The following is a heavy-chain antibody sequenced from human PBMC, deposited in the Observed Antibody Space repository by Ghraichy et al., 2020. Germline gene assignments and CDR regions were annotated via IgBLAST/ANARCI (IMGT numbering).Heavy chain of an antibody. J-gene: IGHJ4*02. D-gene: IGHD6-13*01. CDR1: GFTFSSYS. CDR2: ISSSSSYI. CDR3: ARDGGSSSWYRSDDY. Sequence: GSLRLSCAASGFTFSSYSMNWVRQAPGKGLEWVSSISSSSSYIYYADSVKGRFTISRDNAKNSLYLQMNSLRAEDTAVYYCARDGGSSSWYRSDDYWGQGTLVTVSS. V-gene: IGHV3-21*01.